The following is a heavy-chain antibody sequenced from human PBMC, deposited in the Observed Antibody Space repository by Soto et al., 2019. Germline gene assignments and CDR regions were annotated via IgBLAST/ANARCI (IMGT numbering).Heavy chain of an antibody. V-gene: IGHV1-46*01. CDR1: GYTFITYN. J-gene: IGHJ5*02. Sequence: QVQLVQSGAEVKKPGASVRVSCKASGYTFITYNMQWVRQAPGQGLEWMGIINPRGGSTTYAQRFQGRINMTTDTSTSTVHMELSSLRSEDSAIYYCARDYCSRGTCYFYPWRQGTLVTVSS. CDR2: INPRGGST. D-gene: IGHD2-15*01. CDR3: ARDYCSRGTCYFYP.